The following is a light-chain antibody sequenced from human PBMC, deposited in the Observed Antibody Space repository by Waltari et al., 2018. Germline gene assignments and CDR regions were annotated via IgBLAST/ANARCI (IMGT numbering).Light chain of an antibody. Sequence: QSALSQPASVSGSPGQSITISCTGTSSDVGGYNYVSWYQQHPGKAPTLMIYEVTNRHSGVSNRFSGSKSGNTASLTISGLQADDEADYYCSSYTSSSTLVFATGTKVTVL. CDR3: SSYTSSSTLV. CDR1: SSDVGGYNY. CDR2: EVT. J-gene: IGLJ1*01. V-gene: IGLV2-14*01.